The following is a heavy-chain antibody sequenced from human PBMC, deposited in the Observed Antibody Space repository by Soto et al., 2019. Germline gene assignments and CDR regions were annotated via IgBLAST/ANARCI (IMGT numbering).Heavy chain of an antibody. CDR2: ISGSGGST. CDR1: GFTFSSYA. CDR3: AKDKRPVRGVMLDY. J-gene: IGHJ4*02. V-gene: IGHV3-23*01. Sequence: PRLSCAASGFTFSSYAMSWVRQAPGKGLEWVSAISGSGGSTYYADSVKGRFTISRDNSKNTLYLQMNSLRAEDTAVYYCAKDKRPVRGVMLDYWGQGTLVTVSS. D-gene: IGHD3-10*01.